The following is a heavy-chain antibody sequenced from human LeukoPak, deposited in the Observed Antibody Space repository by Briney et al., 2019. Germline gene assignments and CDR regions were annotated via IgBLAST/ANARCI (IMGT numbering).Heavy chain of an antibody. J-gene: IGHJ4*02. CDR1: GGSISSYD. V-gene: IGHV4-59*01. CDR3: ATYSGRHIDY. D-gene: IGHD5-12*01. Sequence: SETLSLTCTVSGGSISSYDGSWIREPPGKGREWIGYMYYSGSTNYNPSLKSRVTMSVDTSKNQFSLKLSSVTAADTAVYYCATYSGRHIDYWGQGSLVTVSS. CDR2: MYYSGST.